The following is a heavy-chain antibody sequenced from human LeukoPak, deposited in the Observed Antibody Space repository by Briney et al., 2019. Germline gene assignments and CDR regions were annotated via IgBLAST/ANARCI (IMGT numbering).Heavy chain of an antibody. V-gene: IGHV1-8*01. CDR2: MNPNSGNT. J-gene: IGHJ4*02. CDR1: GYTFTSYD. CDR3: ARGYDSSGTNDY. Sequence: ASVKVSCKASGYTFTSYDINWVRQATGQGLEWMGWMNPNSGNTGYAQKFQGRVTMTRNTSISTAYMELSSLRSEDTAVYYCARGYDSSGTNDYWGQGTLVTVSS. D-gene: IGHD3-22*01.